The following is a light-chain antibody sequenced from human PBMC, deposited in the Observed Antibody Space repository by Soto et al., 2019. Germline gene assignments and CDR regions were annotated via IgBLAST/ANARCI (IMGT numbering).Light chain of an antibody. J-gene: IGKJ2*01. CDR3: QQSYSTLLYT. V-gene: IGKV1-39*01. CDR1: QTISTY. CDR2: AAS. Sequence: DIRLTQSPSSLSASVGDRVIITCRASQTISTYLNWYQQKPGKAPKLLIYAASSLQSGVPSRFSGSGSGTDFTLTISSLQPEDFATYYCQQSYSTLLYTFGQGTKLEIK.